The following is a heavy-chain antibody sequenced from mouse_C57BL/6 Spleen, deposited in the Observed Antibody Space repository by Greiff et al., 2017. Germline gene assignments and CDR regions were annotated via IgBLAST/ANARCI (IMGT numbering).Heavy chain of an antibody. CDR2: ISSGGSYT. V-gene: IGHV5-6*02. CDR1: GFTFSSYG. CDR3: ARRDSNSWFAY. D-gene: IGHD2-5*01. Sequence: EVMLVESGGDLVKPGGSLKLSCAASGFTFSSYGMSWVRQTPDKRLEWVATISSGGSYTYYPDSVKGRFTISRDNAKNTLYLQMSSLKSEDTAMYYCARRDSNSWFAYWGQGTLVTVSA. J-gene: IGHJ3*01.